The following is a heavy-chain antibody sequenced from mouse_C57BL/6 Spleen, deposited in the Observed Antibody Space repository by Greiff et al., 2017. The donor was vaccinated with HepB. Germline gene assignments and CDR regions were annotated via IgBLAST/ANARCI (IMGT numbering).Heavy chain of an antibody. CDR3: ARERVYGNSWFAY. CDR2: INPSTGGT. Sequence: VQLQQSGPELVKPGASVKISCKASGYSFTGYYMHWVKQSSEKSLEWIGEINPSTGGTSYNQKFKGKATLTVDKSSSTAYMQLKSLTSEDSAVYYCARERVYGNSWFAYWGQGTLVTVSA. D-gene: IGHD2-1*01. V-gene: IGHV1-43*01. CDR1: GYSFTGYY. J-gene: IGHJ3*01.